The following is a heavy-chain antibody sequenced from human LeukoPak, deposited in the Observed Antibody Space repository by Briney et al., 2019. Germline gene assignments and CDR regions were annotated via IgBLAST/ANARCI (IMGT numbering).Heavy chain of an antibody. Sequence: ASVKVSCKASGYTFTGYYMHWVRQAPGQGLEWMGWINPNSGGTNYAQKFQGRVTMTRDTSISTAYMELSRLRSDDTAVYYCARAPFFRESAFDIWGQGTMVTVPS. J-gene: IGHJ3*02. CDR1: GYTFTGYY. V-gene: IGHV1-2*02. CDR3: ARAPFFRESAFDI. CDR2: INPNSGGT. D-gene: IGHD3-3*01.